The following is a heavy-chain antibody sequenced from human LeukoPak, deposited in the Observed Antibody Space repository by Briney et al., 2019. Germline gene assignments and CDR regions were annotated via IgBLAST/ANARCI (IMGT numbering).Heavy chain of an antibody. V-gene: IGHV1-69*13. CDR1: XGTFSSYA. Sequence: SVKVSXKASXGTFSSYAISWVRQAPGQGLEWMGGIIPIFGTANYAQKFQGRVTITADESTSTAYMELSSLRSEDTAVYYCAMRYYYDSSGLFYYWGQGTLVTVSS. CDR2: IIPIFGTA. J-gene: IGHJ4*02. CDR3: AMRYYYDSSGLFYY. D-gene: IGHD3-22*01.